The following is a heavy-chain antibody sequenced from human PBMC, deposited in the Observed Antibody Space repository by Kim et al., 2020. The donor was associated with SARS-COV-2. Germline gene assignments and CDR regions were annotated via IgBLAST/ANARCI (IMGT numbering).Heavy chain of an antibody. J-gene: IGHJ4*02. V-gene: IGHV3-33*01. CDR2: GSNK. Sequence: GSNKYYADSVKGRFTISRDNSKNTLYLQMNSLRAEDTAVYYCRTGTIDYWGQGTLVTVSS. D-gene: IGHD1-1*01. CDR3: RTGTIDY.